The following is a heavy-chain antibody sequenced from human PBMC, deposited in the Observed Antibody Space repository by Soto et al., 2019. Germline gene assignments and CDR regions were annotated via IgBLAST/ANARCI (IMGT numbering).Heavy chain of an antibody. CDR3: ARDKDWAFDY. D-gene: IGHD3-9*01. CDR1: GFSFSSYS. CDR2: IFVTSTTI. V-gene: IGHV3-48*04. J-gene: IGHJ4*02. Sequence: PGGSLRLSCVASGFSFSSYSMVWVRQAPGKGLEWVSYIFVTSTTIYYADSVKGRFTVSRDNAQNSLFLLMNSLTAEDTAVYYCARDKDWAFDYWGQGTLVTVSS.